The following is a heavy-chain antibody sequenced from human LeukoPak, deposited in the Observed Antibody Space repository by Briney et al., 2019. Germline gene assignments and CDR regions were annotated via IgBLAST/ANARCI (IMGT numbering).Heavy chain of an antibody. D-gene: IGHD3-3*01. J-gene: IGHJ5*02. CDR1: GFTFSRFN. Sequence: PGGSLRLSCAASGFTFSRFNMNWVRQAPGKGLEWVSYISSSSSTTYHADSVKGRFTISRDNAKNSLYLQMNSLRAEDTAVYYCARALKLRDFWSGYYRWFDPWGQGTLVTVSS. CDR3: ARALKLRDFWSGYYRWFDP. V-gene: IGHV3-48*04. CDR2: ISSSSSTT.